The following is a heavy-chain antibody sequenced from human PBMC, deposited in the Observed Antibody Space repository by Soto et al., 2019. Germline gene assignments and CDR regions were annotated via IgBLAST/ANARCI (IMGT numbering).Heavy chain of an antibody. CDR2: ISSSSSYI. D-gene: IGHD2-2*01. J-gene: IGHJ5*02. CDR3: ARDPSPIGYCSSTSCLGWFDP. Sequence: EVQLVESGGGLVQPGGSLRLSCAASGFTFSSYSMNWVRQAPGKGLEWVSSISSSSSYIYYADSVKGRFTISRDNAKNSLYLQMNSLRAEDTAVYYCARDPSPIGYCSSTSCLGWFDPWGQGTLVTVSS. CDR1: GFTFSSYS. V-gene: IGHV3-21*01.